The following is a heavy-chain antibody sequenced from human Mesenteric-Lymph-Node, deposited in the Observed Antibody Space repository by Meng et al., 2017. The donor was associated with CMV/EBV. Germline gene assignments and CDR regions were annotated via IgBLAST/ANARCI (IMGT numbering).Heavy chain of an antibody. J-gene: IGHJ5*02. CDR3: ARDHSCSSTSCYRWFDP. CDR1: GFTFNSYV. CDR2: ISGSGGEI. Sequence: LSLTCAASGFTFNSYVMNWVRQAPGKGLEWVSSISGSGGEIYYADSVKGRFTVSRDNAKNSLYLQMNSLRAEDTAVYYCARDHSCSSTSCYRWFDPWGQGTLVTVSS. D-gene: IGHD2-2*02. V-gene: IGHV3-21*04.